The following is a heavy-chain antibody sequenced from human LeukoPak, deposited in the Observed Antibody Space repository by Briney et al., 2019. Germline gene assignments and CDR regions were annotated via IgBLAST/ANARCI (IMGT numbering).Heavy chain of an antibody. D-gene: IGHD6-13*01. Sequence: SETLSLACTVSGYSISSGYYWGWIRQPPGKGLEWIGNIYPSGTTYYNPSLKTRVTISVDTSKNQFSLKLSSVTAADTAVYFCARAYSSSWYFNWFDPWGQGTLVTVSS. J-gene: IGHJ5*02. CDR3: ARAYSSSWYFNWFDP. CDR1: GYSISSGYY. V-gene: IGHV4-38-2*02. CDR2: IYPSGTT.